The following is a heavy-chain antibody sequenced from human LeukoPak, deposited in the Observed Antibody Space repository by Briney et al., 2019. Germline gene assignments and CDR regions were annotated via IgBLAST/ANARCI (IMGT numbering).Heavy chain of an antibody. D-gene: IGHD1-1*01. J-gene: IGHJ4*02. CDR1: GFTFSSYA. CDR2: ISGSDGTT. Sequence: GGSQRLPCAASGFTFSSYAMSWVRQAPGKGLEWVSAISGSDGTTYYADSVKGRFTISRDNSKYTLSLQMNSLRAEDTAVYYCANVDNWKYGHHDYWGQGTLVTVSS. CDR3: ANVDNWKYGHHDY. V-gene: IGHV3-23*01.